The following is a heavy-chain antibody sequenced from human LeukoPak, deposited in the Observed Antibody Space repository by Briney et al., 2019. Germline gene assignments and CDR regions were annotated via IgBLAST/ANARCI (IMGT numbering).Heavy chain of an antibody. Sequence: PSETLSLICAVYGGSFSGYFWNWIRQSPGKGLEWIGEINDYGNTNYNPSLKSRVTISVDTSKNQFSLKLSSVTAADTAVYYCAREGSYSSGWYESAHDAFDIWGQGTMVTVSS. CDR1: GGSFSGYF. CDR3: AREGSYSSGWYESAHDAFDI. CDR2: INDYGNT. D-gene: IGHD6-19*01. J-gene: IGHJ3*02. V-gene: IGHV4-34*01.